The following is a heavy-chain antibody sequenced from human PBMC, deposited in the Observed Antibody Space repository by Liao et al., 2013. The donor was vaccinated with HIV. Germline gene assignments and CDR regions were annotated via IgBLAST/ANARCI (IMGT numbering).Heavy chain of an antibody. Sequence: QVQLRESGPGLVKPSQTLSLTCTVSGGSISSGSYYWSWIRQPAGKGLEWIGRIYTSGSTNYNPSLKSRVTISVDTSKNQFSLKLRSVTAADTAVYYCSRENGYSYGSYYYYYYMDVWGKGPRSPSP. V-gene: IGHV4-61*02. CDR2: IYTSGST. J-gene: IGHJ6*03. D-gene: IGHD5-18*01. CDR3: SRENGYSYGSYYYYYYMDV. CDR1: GGSISSGSYY.